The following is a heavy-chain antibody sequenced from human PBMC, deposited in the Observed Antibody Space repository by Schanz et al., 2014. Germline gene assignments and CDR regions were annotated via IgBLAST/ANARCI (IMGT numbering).Heavy chain of an antibody. CDR1: GFTFSSYA. J-gene: IGHJ5*02. D-gene: IGHD3-10*01. CDR3: ARPALWCGDNSFDP. Sequence: EVQLLESGGGLVQPGGSLRLSCAASGFTFSSYAMSWVRQAPGKGLEWVSVIGGDGTTTYYADSVKGRFTISRDNSKNSLNLQMNSLRAEDTAVYYCARPALWCGDNSFDPWGQGTLVTVSS. CDR2: IGGDGTTT. V-gene: IGHV3-23*01.